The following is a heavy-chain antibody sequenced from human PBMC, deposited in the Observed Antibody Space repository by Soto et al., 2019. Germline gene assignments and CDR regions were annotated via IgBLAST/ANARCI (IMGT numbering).Heavy chain of an antibody. J-gene: IGHJ5*02. CDR1: GGSISSYY. CDR2: IYYSGST. Sequence: SETLSLTCTVSGGSISSYYWSRIRQPPGKGLEWIGYIYYSGSTNYNPSLKSRVTISVDTSKNQFSLKLSSVTAADTAVYYCARHDIWGQWFDPWGQGTLVTVSS. V-gene: IGHV4-59*08. D-gene: IGHD7-27*01. CDR3: ARHDIWGQWFDP.